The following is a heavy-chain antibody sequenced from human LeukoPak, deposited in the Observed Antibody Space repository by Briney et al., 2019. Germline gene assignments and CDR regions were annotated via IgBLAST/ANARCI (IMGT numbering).Heavy chain of an antibody. Sequence: SETLSLTCAVYGGSFSGYYWSWIRQPPGKGLEWIGEINHSGSTNYNPSLKSRVTISVDTSKNQFSLKLSSVTAADTAVYYCARGDGYFDPWGQGTPVTVSS. J-gene: IGHJ5*02. CDR1: GGSFSGYY. CDR2: INHSGST. D-gene: IGHD5-24*01. V-gene: IGHV4-34*01. CDR3: ARGDGYFDP.